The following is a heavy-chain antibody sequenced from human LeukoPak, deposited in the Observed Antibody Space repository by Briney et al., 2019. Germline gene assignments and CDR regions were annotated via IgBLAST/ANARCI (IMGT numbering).Heavy chain of an antibody. V-gene: IGHV3-7*01. CDR1: GFTFSSYW. D-gene: IGHD6-6*01. Sequence: GGSLRLSCAASGFTFSSYWMSWVRQAPGKGLEWVANIKQDGSEKYYVDSVKGRFTISRDNSKNTLYLQMNSLRAEDTAVYYCSSASDFDPWGQGTLVTVSS. J-gene: IGHJ5*02. CDR2: IKQDGSEK. CDR3: SSASDFDP.